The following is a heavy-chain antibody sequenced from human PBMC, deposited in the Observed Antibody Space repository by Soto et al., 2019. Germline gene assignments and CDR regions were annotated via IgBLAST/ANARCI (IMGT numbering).Heavy chain of an antibody. CDR1: GGSFSGYY. D-gene: IGHD3-22*01. J-gene: IGHJ5*02. Sequence: PSETLSLTCAVHGGSFSGYYWDWIRQPPGKGLEWIGEINHGGTSNYNPSLRSRVTISVDTSKNQFSLKLTSVTAADTAVYYCARYYYDSSDYTTNWFDPWGQGTLVTVSS. V-gene: IGHV4-34*01. CDR2: INHGGTS. CDR3: ARYYYDSSDYTTNWFDP.